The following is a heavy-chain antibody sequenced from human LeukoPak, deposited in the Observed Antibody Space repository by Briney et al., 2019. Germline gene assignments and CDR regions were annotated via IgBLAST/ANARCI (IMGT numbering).Heavy chain of an antibody. CDR2: INPSSGGT. V-gene: IGHV1-2*02. D-gene: IGHD5-24*01. Sequence: GASVTVSCKASGYTFTGYYMHWVRQAPGQGLEWMGWINPSSGGTNYAQKFQGRVTMTRDTSISTAYMELSSLRSEDAAIYYCARAVRDGYIDYFYYMDVWGKGTTVTVSS. CDR3: ARAVRDGYIDYFYYMDV. J-gene: IGHJ6*03. CDR1: GYTFTGYY.